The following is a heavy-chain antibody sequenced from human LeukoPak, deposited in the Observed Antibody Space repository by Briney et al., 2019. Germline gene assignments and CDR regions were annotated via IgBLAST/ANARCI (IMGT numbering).Heavy chain of an antibody. CDR2: INPNTGGT. D-gene: IGHD7-27*01. V-gene: IGHV1-2*02. CDR3: GRNRLGKAFDI. J-gene: IGHJ3*02. Sequence: ASVKVSCKASGYTFTGYYIHWVRQAPGQGLEWMGWINPNTGGTNYAQKFQGRVTMTRDTSISTAYMELSRLRSDDTAVYYCGRNRLGKAFDIWGQGTMVTVSS. CDR1: GYTFTGYY.